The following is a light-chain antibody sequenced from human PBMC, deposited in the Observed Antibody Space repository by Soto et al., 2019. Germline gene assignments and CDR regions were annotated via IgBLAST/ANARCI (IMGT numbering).Light chain of an antibody. Sequence: VQLTQYTSSLSASVRDRVTITYRASQGISNYLAWYQQRPGKAPKLLIYAASTLQSGVPSRFSGSGSATDFTLTISSLQPEDFATYYCQQLNSYTITSGQGTRLE. CDR2: AAS. CDR1: QGISNY. V-gene: IGKV1-9*01. CDR3: QQLNSYTIT. J-gene: IGKJ5*01.